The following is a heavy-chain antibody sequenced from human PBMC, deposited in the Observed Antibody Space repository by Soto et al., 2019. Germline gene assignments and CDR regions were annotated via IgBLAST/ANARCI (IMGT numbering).Heavy chain of an antibody. D-gene: IGHD3-22*01. CDR2: INPNSGGT. J-gene: IGHJ6*02. Sequence: GASVKVSCKASGYTFTGYYMHWVRQAPGQGLEWMGWINPNSGGTNYAQKFQGWVTMTRDTSISTAYMELSRLRSDDTAVYYCARDTILTYYYESSGYYEGGYYYYGMDVWGQGTTVTVSS. V-gene: IGHV1-2*04. CDR3: ARDTILTYYYESSGYYEGGYYYYGMDV. CDR1: GYTFTGYY.